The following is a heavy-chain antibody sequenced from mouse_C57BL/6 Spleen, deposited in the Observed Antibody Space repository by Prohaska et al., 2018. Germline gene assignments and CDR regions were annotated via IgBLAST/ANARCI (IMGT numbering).Heavy chain of an antibody. CDR1: GFTFSNYW. D-gene: IGHD1-1*01. J-gene: IGHJ4*01. CDR3: TGETTVTGAMDY. Sequence: EVKLEESGGGLVQPGGSMKLSCVASGFTFSNYWMNWVRQSQKKGLKWVAQIRLKSDNYATHYAESVKGRFTISRDDVKSSVYLQMNNLRAEETGIYYCTGETTVTGAMDYWSQGTSVTVSS. CDR2: IRLKSDNYAT. V-gene: IGHV6-3*01.